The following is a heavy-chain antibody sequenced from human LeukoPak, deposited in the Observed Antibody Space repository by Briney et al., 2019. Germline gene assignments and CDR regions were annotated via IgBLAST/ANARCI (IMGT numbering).Heavy chain of an antibody. J-gene: IGHJ4*02. Sequence: GGSLRLSCAASGFTFSSYWMNWARQAPGKGLEWVASINHNGNVNYYVDSVKGRFTISRDNAKNSLYLQMSNLRAEDTAVYYCTTDFWYYDSSGYQAYFDYWGQGTLVTVSS. V-gene: IGHV3-7*03. D-gene: IGHD3-22*01. CDR3: TTDFWYYDSSGYQAYFDY. CDR1: GFTFSSYW. CDR2: INHNGNVN.